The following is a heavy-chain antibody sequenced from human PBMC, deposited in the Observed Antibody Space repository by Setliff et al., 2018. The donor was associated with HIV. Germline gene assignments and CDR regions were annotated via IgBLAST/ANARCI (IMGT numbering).Heavy chain of an antibody. CDR2: ISYTGST. V-gene: IGHV4-39*07. J-gene: IGHJ6*03. CDR1: GASISSSTYY. D-gene: IGHD4-17*01. CDR3: ARVTTVTSYYYYYYYMDV. Sequence: TLSLTCPVSGASISSSTYYWGWIRQPPGKGLEWIGSISYTGSTYYNPSLKSRVTMSADTSKNQFSLKVTSVTAADTAVYYCARVTTVTSYYYYYYYMDVWGRGTTVTVS.